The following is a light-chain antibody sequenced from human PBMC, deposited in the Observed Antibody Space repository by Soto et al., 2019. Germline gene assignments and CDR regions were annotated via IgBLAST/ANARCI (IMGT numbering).Light chain of an antibody. CDR3: SSYTISRTRV. Sequence: QSALTQPASVSGSPGQSITISCTGTSSDVGGYNYVSWYQQHPGKAPKLMIYEVSNRPSGVSNRFSGSNSGNTDSLTISGLQAEDEADYYCSSYTISRTRVFGGGTKLTVL. CDR1: SSDVGGYNY. CDR2: EVS. J-gene: IGLJ3*02. V-gene: IGLV2-14*01.